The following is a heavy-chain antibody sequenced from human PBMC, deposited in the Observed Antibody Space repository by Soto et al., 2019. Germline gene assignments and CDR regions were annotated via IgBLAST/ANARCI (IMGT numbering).Heavy chain of an antibody. CDR2: ISSSSSYI. CDR1: GFTFSSYS. Sequence: GGSLRLSCAASGFTFSSYSMNWVRQAPGKGLEWVSSISSSSSYIYYADSVKGRFTISRDNAKNSLYLQMNSLRAEDTAVYYCARVSEGSCAGNVAFDIWGQGTMVTVSS. D-gene: IGHD3-10*01. J-gene: IGHJ3*02. CDR3: ARVSEGSCAGNVAFDI. V-gene: IGHV3-21*01.